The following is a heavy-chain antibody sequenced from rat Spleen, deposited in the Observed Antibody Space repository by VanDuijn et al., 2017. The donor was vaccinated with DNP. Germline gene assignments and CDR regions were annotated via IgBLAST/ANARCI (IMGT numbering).Heavy chain of an antibody. D-gene: IGHD1-4*01. CDR3: ARDGYNPDY. CDR2: IYYDGGGT. V-gene: IGHV5-22*01. Sequence: EVQLVESGGGLVQPGRSLKLSCAASGFTFSDYYMAWVRQAPTSGLEWVAYIYYDGGGTYYGDSVKGRFTISRDNAKSTLYLQMNSLKSEDTATYYCARDGYNPDYWGQGVMVTVSS. J-gene: IGHJ2*01. CDR1: GFTFSDYY.